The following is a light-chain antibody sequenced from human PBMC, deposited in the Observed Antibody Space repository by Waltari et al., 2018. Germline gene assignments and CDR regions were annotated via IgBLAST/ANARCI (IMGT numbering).Light chain of an antibody. Sequence: QSVLTQPPSASGTPGQRVTISCSGSSSKIGSNSVYWYQQLPGTAPKVLIYRNNQGPSGVPDRFSGSKSGTSASLAISGLRSEDEADYYCAAWDDSLSCHVVFGGGTKLSVL. V-gene: IGLV1-47*01. CDR2: RNN. CDR3: AAWDDSLSCHVV. J-gene: IGLJ2*01. CDR1: SSKIGSNS.